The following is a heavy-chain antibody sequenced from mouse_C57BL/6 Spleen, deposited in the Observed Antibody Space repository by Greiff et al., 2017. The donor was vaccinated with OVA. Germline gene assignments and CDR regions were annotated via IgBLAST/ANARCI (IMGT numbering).Heavy chain of an antibody. J-gene: IGHJ2*01. D-gene: IGHD1-1*01. CDR2: IHPNSGST. Sequence: QVQLQQPGAELVKPGASVKLSCKASGYTFTSYWMHWVKQRPGQGLEWIGMIHPNSGSTNYNEKFKSKATLTVDKSSSPAYMQRSSLTSEDSAVYYCARGGVARGLYYFDYWGQGTTLTVSS. CDR1: GYTFTSYW. CDR3: ARGGVARGLYYFDY. V-gene: IGHV1-64*01.